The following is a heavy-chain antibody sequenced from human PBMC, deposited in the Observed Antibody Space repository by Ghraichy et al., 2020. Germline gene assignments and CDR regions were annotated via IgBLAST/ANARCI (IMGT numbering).Heavy chain of an antibody. CDR3: ARAIARAFYYYGLDV. Sequence: SETLSLTCTVSGGSINSANYYCTWIRQHPGKGLEWIGYISSSGSTSYNPSLNSRLSISVDTSKNEFSLNLSSVTAADTAVYYCARAIARAFYYYGLDVWGRGSTVTVSS. D-gene: IGHD3-16*02. V-gene: IGHV4-31*03. J-gene: IGHJ6*02. CDR2: ISSSGST. CDR1: GGSINSANYY.